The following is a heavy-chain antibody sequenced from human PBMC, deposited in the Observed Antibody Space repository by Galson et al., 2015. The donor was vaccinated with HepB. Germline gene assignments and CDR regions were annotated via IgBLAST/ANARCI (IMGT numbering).Heavy chain of an antibody. J-gene: IGHJ4*02. D-gene: IGHD1-20*01. CDR3: ARDNVTASFDY. CDR2: IWHDGSNE. V-gene: IGHV3-33*01. Sequence: SLRLSCAASGFTFNTYGMHWVRQAPGKGLEWVASIWHDGSNEGYADSVKGRFTISRDHSKKTLFLQMNSLRVEDTAVYHCARDNVTASFDYWGQGTLLTVSS. CDR1: GFTFNTYG.